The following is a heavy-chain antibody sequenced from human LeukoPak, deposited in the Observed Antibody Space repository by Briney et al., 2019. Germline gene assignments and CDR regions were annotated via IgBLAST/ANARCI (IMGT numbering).Heavy chain of an antibody. D-gene: IGHD3-10*01. Sequence: GGSLRLSCAASGFTFDDYGMSWVRQAPGKGLEWVSGINWNGGSTGYADSVKGRFTISRDNAKNSLYLQMNSLRAEDTALCYCARVVYYYGSGSYLDYWGQGTLVTVSS. V-gene: IGHV3-20*04. CDR3: ARVVYYYGSGSYLDY. CDR1: GFTFDDYG. CDR2: INWNGGST. J-gene: IGHJ4*02.